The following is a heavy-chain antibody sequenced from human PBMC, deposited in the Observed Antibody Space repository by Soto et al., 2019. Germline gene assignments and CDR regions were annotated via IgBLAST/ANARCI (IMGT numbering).Heavy chain of an antibody. J-gene: IGHJ6*02. V-gene: IGHV3-11*06. Sequence: LRLSCAASGFTFSDYYMSWIRQAPGKGLEWVSYISSSSSYTNYADSVKGRFTISRDNAKNSLYLQMNSLRAEDTAVYYCARDSKPGYYDFWSGYYRPPPVYGMDVWGQGTTVTVSS. CDR1: GFTFSDYY. CDR3: ARDSKPGYYDFWSGYYRPPPVYGMDV. CDR2: ISSSSSYT. D-gene: IGHD3-3*01.